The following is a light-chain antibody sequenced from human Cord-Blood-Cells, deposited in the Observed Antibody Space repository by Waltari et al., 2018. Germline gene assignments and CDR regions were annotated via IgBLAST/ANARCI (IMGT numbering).Light chain of an antibody. Sequence: DLQMTQSPSYLSASVGDRVTITCQASQDISNYLNWYQQKPGKAPKLLIYDASNFETGVPSRFSGSGSETDFTFTISSLQPEDIATYYCQQYDNLPLTFGGGTKVEIK. CDR1: QDISNY. CDR2: DAS. J-gene: IGKJ4*01. V-gene: IGKV1-33*01. CDR3: QQYDNLPLT.